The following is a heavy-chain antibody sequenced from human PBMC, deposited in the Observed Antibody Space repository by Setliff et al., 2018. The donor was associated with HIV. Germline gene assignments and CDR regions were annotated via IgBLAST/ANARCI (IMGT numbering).Heavy chain of an antibody. Sequence: SVKVSCKAYGGTFSSHAINWVRQAPGQGLEWMGGIIPTFGTADYALRFRGRVTITADKSTSTAYMELSSLRSEDTAVYYCVRGPTMGLTGRQLWQPGYFDYWGQGALVTVSS. CDR1: GGTFSSHA. V-gene: IGHV1-69*06. D-gene: IGHD3-10*01. CDR2: IIPTFGTA. J-gene: IGHJ4*02. CDR3: VRGPTMGLTGRQLWQPGYFDY.